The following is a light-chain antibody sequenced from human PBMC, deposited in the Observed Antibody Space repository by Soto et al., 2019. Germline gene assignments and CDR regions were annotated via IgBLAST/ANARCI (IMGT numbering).Light chain of an antibody. CDR2: AAS. CDR3: QHYYNWPPGRA. J-gene: IGKJ5*01. CDR1: QSVTTN. V-gene: IGKV3-15*01. Sequence: EVVMTQSPATLSVSPGDRATLSCRASQSVTTNLAWYQQKPGQAPRLLIYAASLRATDIPVRFSGAGSGTEFTRTISSLQPEDFAVYYCQHYYNWPPGRAFGQGTRLDIK.